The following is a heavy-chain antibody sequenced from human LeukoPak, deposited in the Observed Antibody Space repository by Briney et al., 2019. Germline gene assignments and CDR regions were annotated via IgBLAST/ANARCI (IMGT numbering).Heavy chain of an antibody. V-gene: IGHV1-46*01. D-gene: IGHD2-2*01. J-gene: IGHJ4*02. CDR2: INPSGGST. Sequence: ASVKVSCKASGYTFTSYDMHWVRQAPGQGLEWMGIINPSGGSTSYAQRFQGRVAMTRDTSTTTVYMEVNSLTSEDTAVYFCARDGPTAAPFDYWGQGTLVTVSS. CDR1: GYTFTSYD. CDR3: ARDGPTAAPFDY.